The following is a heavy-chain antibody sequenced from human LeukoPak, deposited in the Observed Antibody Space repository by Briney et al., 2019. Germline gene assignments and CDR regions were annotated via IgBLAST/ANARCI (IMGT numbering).Heavy chain of an antibody. Sequence: ASVKVPCKASGGTFSSYAISWVRQAPGQGLEWMGGIIPIFGTANCAQKFQGRVTITADESTSTAYMELSSLRSEDTAVYYCARVVGATSTNWFDPWGQGTLVTVSS. CDR3: ARVVGATSTNWFDP. D-gene: IGHD1-26*01. CDR1: GGTFSSYA. CDR2: IIPIFGTA. J-gene: IGHJ5*02. V-gene: IGHV1-69*13.